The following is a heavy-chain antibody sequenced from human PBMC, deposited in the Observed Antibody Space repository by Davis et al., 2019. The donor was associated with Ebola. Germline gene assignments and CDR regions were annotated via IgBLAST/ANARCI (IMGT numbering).Heavy chain of an antibody. Sequence: GGSLRLSCAASGFIFRSYVMSWVRQAPGKGLEWVSTLGTSADTYYADSVKGRFTISRDNSKNTLYLQMNSLRAEDTAVYYCAKARRGDLDYWGQGTLVTVSS. D-gene: IGHD3-16*01. J-gene: IGHJ4*02. V-gene: IGHV3-23*01. CDR1: GFIFRSYV. CDR2: LGTSADT. CDR3: AKARRGDLDY.